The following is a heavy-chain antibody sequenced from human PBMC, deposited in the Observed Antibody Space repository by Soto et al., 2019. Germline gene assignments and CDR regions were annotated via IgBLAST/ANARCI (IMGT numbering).Heavy chain of an antibody. CDR3: AKEPLAAAGATLDY. J-gene: IGHJ4*02. V-gene: IGHV3-30*18. CDR1: GFTFSSYG. D-gene: IGHD6-13*01. Sequence: QVQLVESGGGVVQPGRSLRLSCAASGFTFSSYGMHWVRQAPGKGLEWVAVISYDGSNKYYADSVKGRFTISRDNSKNTLYLQMNSLRAEDTAVYYCAKEPLAAAGATLDYWGQGTLATVSS. CDR2: ISYDGSNK.